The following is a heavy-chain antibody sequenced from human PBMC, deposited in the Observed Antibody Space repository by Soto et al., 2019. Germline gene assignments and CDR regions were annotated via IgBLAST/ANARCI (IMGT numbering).Heavy chain of an antibody. CDR3: ARARYCSSTSCYTRIAAAGTFDY. V-gene: IGHV4-34*01. CDR1: GGSFSGYY. Sequence: SETLSLTCAVYGGSFSGYYWSWIRQPPGKGLEWIGEINHSGSTNYNPSLKSRVTISVDTSENQFFLKLSSVTAADTAVYYCARARYCSSTSCYTRIAAAGTFDYWGQGTLVTVSS. CDR2: INHSGST. J-gene: IGHJ4*02. D-gene: IGHD2-2*02.